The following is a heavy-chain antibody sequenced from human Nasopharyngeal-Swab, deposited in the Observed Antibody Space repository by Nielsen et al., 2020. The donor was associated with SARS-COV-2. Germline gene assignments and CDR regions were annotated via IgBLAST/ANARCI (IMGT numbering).Heavy chain of an antibody. CDR1: GYTFPSYG. D-gene: IGHD3-10*01. V-gene: IGHV1-18*01. Sequence: ASVKVSCKASGYTFPSYGISWVRQAPAQGLDWMGWISAYNCNTNYAQKLQGSVTMTTDTSTSTAYMELRSLRSDDTAVYYCARGPGYYYGSGSYYPLLEYYGMDVWGQGTTVTVSS. J-gene: IGHJ6*02. CDR2: ISAYNCNT. CDR3: ARGPGYYYGSGSYYPLLEYYGMDV.